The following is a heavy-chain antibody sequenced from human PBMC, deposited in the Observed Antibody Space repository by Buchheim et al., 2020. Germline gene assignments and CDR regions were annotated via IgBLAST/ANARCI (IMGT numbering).Heavy chain of an antibody. D-gene: IGHD1-1*01. Sequence: QVQLRESGPGLMKPSETLSLTCTVSGGSITNFYWSWIRQPAGKGLEWIGRIYSSGGTSYNPSLKSRVIMSVEKSKDQISLTLISVTAADAAVYFCARDRLEHFDYWGQGAL. J-gene: IGHJ4*02. CDR2: IYSSGGT. CDR1: GGSITNFY. V-gene: IGHV4-4*07. CDR3: ARDRLEHFDY.